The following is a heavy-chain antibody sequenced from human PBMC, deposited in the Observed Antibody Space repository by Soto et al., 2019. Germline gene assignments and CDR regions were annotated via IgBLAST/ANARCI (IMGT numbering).Heavy chain of an antibody. CDR1: GGSISSGAYY. CDR3: ARVGLRLGDYFDY. CDR2: IYYSGNT. V-gene: IGHV4-31*03. J-gene: IGHJ4*02. D-gene: IGHD3-16*01. Sequence: QVQLQESGPGLVKPSQTLSLTCTVSGGSISSGAYYWSWIRQHPVKGLEWIGYIYYSGNTYYNPSLESRVTISVDTSKNQFSLKLSSVTAADTDVYYCARVGLRLGDYFDYCGQGTLVSVSS.